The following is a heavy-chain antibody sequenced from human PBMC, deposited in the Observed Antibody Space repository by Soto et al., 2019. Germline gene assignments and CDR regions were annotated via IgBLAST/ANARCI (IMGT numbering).Heavy chain of an antibody. D-gene: IGHD5-12*01. V-gene: IGHV4-39*01. CDR2: IYYSGST. Sequence: LSLTCTVSGGSISISSYYWGWIRQPPGKGLEWIGSIYYSGSTYYNPSLKSRVTISVDTSKNQFSLKLSSVTAADTAVYYCAGGIVATRYYYYYMDVWGKGTTVTVSS. CDR1: GGSISISSYY. CDR3: AGGIVATRYYYYYMDV. J-gene: IGHJ6*03.